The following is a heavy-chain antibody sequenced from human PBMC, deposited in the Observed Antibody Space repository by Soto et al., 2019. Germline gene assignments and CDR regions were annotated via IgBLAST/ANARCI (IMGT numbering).Heavy chain of an antibody. Sequence: LRLSCAASGFTFSSYGMHWVRQAPGKGLEWVAVISYDGSNKYYADSVKGRFTISRDNSKNTLYLQMNSLRAEDTAVYYCAKDRRPNYYYGMDVWGQGTTVTVSS. CDR2: ISYDGSNK. CDR3: AKDRRPNYYYGMDV. CDR1: GFTFSSYG. V-gene: IGHV3-30*18. J-gene: IGHJ6*02. D-gene: IGHD6-25*01.